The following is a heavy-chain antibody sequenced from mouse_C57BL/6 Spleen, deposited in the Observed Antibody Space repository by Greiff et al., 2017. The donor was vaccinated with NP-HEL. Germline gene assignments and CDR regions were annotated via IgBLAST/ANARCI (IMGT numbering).Heavy chain of an antibody. J-gene: IGHJ3*01. V-gene: IGHV1-80*01. CDR2: IYPGDGDT. D-gene: IGHD1-1*01. CDR1: GYAFSSYW. Sequence: VMLVESGAELVKPGASVKISCKASGYAFSSYWMNWVKQRPGKGLEWIGQIYPGDGDTNYNGKFKGKATLTADKSSSTAYMQLSSLTSEDSAVYFGARGPLRCSSSWFAYWGQGTLVTVSA. CDR3: ARGPLRCSSSWFAY.